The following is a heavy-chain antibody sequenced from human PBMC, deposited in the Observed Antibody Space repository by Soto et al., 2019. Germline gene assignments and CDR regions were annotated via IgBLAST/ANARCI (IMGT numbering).Heavy chain of an antibody. Sequence: SETLSLTCTVSGDSVSNFYWSWIRQPAGRGLEWIGRVYSSGATNYNPSLNGRVTMSVDTSRNQFSLRLSSVTAADTAIYYCTKGPNWNYYYYGVDVWGQGTAVTVSS. CDR1: GDSVSNFY. D-gene: IGHD1-20*01. CDR2: VYSSGAT. J-gene: IGHJ6*02. CDR3: TKGPNWNYYYYGVDV. V-gene: IGHV4-4*07.